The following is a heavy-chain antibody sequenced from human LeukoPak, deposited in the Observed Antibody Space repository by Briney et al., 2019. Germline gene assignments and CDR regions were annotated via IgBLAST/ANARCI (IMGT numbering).Heavy chain of an antibody. V-gene: IGHV1-18*04. CDR2: ISAYNGNT. CDR1: GYTFTGYY. CDR3: ARSSITIFGVVIIPIDY. Sequence: ASVKVSCKASGYTFTGYYMHWVRQAPGQGLEWMGWISAYNGNTNYAQKLQGRVTMTTDTSTSTAYMELRSLRSDDTAVYYCARSSITIFGVVIIPIDYWGQGTLVTVSS. J-gene: IGHJ4*02. D-gene: IGHD3-3*01.